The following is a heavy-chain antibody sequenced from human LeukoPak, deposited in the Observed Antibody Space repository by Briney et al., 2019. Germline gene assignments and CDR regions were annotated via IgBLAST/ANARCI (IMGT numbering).Heavy chain of an antibody. CDR1: GFTFSSYA. Sequence: GGPLRLSCAASGFTFSSYAMHWVRQAPGKGLEWVAVISNDGRDKHYADSVKGRFTFSRDNSKNTVYLQMNSLRTEDTAMYYCARDRNAPAKYFFDYWGQGTLVTVSS. D-gene: IGHD1-1*01. CDR3: ARDRNAPAKYFFDY. CDR2: ISNDGRDK. J-gene: IGHJ4*02. V-gene: IGHV3-30*04.